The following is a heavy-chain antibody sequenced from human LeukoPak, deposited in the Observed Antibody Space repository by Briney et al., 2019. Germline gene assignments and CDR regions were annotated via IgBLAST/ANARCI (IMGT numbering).Heavy chain of an antibody. CDR1: GYTFTSHY. V-gene: IGHV1-46*01. Sequence: ASVKVSCKASGYTFTSHYMHWVRQAPGQGLEWMGIINPSGGSTSYAQKFQGRVTMTRDMSTSTAYMELSSLRSEDTAVYYCARARELRRNLNWFDPWGQGTLVTVSS. D-gene: IGHD1-26*01. CDR2: INPSGGST. CDR3: ARARELRRNLNWFDP. J-gene: IGHJ5*02.